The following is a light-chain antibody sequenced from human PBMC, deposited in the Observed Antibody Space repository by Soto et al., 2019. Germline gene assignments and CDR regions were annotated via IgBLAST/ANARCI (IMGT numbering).Light chain of an antibody. CDR2: GAS. V-gene: IGKV3D-15*01. CDR1: QSVISTY. CDR3: QQYNNWPLT. Sequence: EIVLTQSPGTLSLSPGERATLSCRASQSVISTYLAWYQQKPGQAPRLLIYGASSRATGIPARFSGSGSGTEFTLTISSLQSEDFAVYYCQQYNNWPLTFGGGTKVDI. J-gene: IGKJ4*01.